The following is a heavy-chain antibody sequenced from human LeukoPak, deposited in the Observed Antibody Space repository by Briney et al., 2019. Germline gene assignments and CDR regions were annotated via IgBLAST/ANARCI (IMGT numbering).Heavy chain of an antibody. CDR1: GYTFTDYY. Sequence: ASVTVSFMSSGYTFTDYYMHWVRQAPGQGREWMGWINPNSGGTNYAQKFQGRVTMTRDTSISTAYMELSRLRSDDTAVYYCARGYYYDSSGYFYEWGQGTLVTVSS. J-gene: IGHJ4*02. CDR2: INPNSGGT. D-gene: IGHD3-22*01. V-gene: IGHV1-2*02. CDR3: ARGYYYDSSGYFYE.